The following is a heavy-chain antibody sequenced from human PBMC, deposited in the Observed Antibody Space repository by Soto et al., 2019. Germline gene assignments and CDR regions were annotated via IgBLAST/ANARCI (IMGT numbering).Heavy chain of an antibody. CDR2: ISYDGSNK. CDR1: GFTFSSYG. CDR3: AKDRPLGHPPFPGELDY. V-gene: IGHV3-30*18. Sequence: PGGSLRLSCAASGFTFSSYGMHWVRQAPGKGLEWVAVISYDGSNKYYADSVKGRFTISRDNSKNTLYLQMNSLRAEDTAVYYCAKDRPLGHPPFPGELDYWGQGTLVTVSS. D-gene: IGHD6-6*01. J-gene: IGHJ4*02.